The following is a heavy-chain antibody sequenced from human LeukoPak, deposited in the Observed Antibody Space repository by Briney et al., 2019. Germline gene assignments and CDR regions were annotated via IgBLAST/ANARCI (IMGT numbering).Heavy chain of an antibody. V-gene: IGHV1-46*01. CDR1: GYTVTSYY. D-gene: IGHD5-24*01. CDR3: ASVYKHGMDV. CDR2: LNPSGGSS. J-gene: IGHJ6*02. Sequence: ASVTVSCTASGYTVTSYYMHWVRQAPGQGLEWMAILNPSGGSSNYAQKFQGRATLTRATSTGTVYMELGSLRSEDTAVYYCASVYKHGMDVWGQGTTVIVSS.